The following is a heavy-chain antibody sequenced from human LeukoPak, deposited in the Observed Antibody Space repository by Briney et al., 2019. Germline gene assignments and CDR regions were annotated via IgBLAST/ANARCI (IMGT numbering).Heavy chain of an antibody. CDR2: INPNTGDT. Sequence: ASVKVSCKASAYTFTGYYMHWVRQAPGQGVEWMGWINPNTGDTNYAQKFQGRVTMTRDTSISTAYMVLSRLRSDDTAVYYCARATGDRRILALWGRGTLVTVSS. V-gene: IGHV1-2*02. J-gene: IGHJ2*01. CDR3: ARATGDRRILAL. D-gene: IGHD3-10*01. CDR1: AYTFTGYY.